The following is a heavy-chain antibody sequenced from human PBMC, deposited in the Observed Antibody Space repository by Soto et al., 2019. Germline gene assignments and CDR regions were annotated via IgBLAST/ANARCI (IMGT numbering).Heavy chain of an antibody. Sequence: GGSLRLSCAASGVTFSSYGMHWVRQAPGKGLEWVAVIWYDGSNKYYADSVKGRFTISRDNSKNTLYLQMNSLRAEDTAVYYCARDQDSGSQYFDYWGQGTLVTVSS. CDR2: IWYDGSNK. D-gene: IGHD1-26*01. CDR3: ARDQDSGSQYFDY. J-gene: IGHJ4*02. V-gene: IGHV3-33*01. CDR1: GVTFSSYG.